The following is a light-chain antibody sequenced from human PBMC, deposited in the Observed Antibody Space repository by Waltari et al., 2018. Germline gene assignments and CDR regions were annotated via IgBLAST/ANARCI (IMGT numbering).Light chain of an antibody. CDR1: SSDVGTYNL. CDR2: EVT. J-gene: IGLJ1*01. CDR3: SSFAGSNTWV. Sequence: QSALTQPASVSGSPGQSIAVSCTGPSSDVGTYNLVSWYQHHPGKAPRFMIFEVTKRPSGVSNRFSGSKSGNTASLTISGLQAEDEADYYCSSFAGSNTWVFGTGTKVTVL. V-gene: IGLV2-23*02.